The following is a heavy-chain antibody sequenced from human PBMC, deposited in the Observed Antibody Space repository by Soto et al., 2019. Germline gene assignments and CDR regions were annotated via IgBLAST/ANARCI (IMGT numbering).Heavy chain of an antibody. CDR3: ARTSLTIFGPSNDYYGMGV. CDR2: IYYSGST. D-gene: IGHD3-3*01. CDR1: GGSISSGGYY. Sequence: PSETLSLTCTVSGGSISSGGYYWSWIRQHPGKGLEWIGYIYYSGSTYYNPSLKSRVSITVDTSKNQFSLNLASVSAEDTAVYYCARTSLTIFGPSNDYYGMGVWGRGTTVTVSS. V-gene: IGHV4-30-4*08. J-gene: IGHJ6*02.